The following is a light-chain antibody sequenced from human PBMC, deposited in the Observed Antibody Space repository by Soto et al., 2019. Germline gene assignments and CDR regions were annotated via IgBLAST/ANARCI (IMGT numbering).Light chain of an antibody. V-gene: IGLV2-14*01. CDR2: DVS. Sequence: QSVLTQPVSVSGSPGQSIAISCTGTSSDVGGYNYVSWYQQHPGKAPKLMVYDVSNRPSGVSNRFSGSKSGNTASLTISGLQAEDEADYYCSSYTSSSTYVFGPGTKVTVL. J-gene: IGLJ1*01. CDR3: SSYTSSSTYV. CDR1: SSDVGGYNY.